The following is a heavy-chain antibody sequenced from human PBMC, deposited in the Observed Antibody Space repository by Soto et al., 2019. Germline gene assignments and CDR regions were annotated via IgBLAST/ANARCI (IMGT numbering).Heavy chain of an antibody. V-gene: IGHV3-23*01. J-gene: IGHJ4*02. D-gene: IGHD3-10*01. CDR1: GFTFSSYA. CDR3: AKGSIKYGSATNYFDY. CDR2: ISGSGGST. Sequence: PGGSLRLSCAASGFTFSSYAMSLVRQAPGKGLEWASAISGSGGSTYYADSVKGRFTISRDDSKNTLCLQMNSLRAEDTAVYYCAKGSIKYGSATNYFDYWGQGTLVTVSS.